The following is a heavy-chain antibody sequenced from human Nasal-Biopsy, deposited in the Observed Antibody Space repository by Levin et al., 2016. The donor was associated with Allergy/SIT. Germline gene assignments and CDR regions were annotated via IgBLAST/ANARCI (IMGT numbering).Heavy chain of an antibody. CDR2: IWFDGSIQ. Sequence: GESLKISCAASGFTFSNYAMHWVRQAPGKGLEWVAIIWFDGSIQHYADSVKGRFTISRDNSKNTLHLQMDSLRAEDTALYYCARDVDYETTGQKGVYWGQGTLVTVSA. J-gene: IGHJ4*02. CDR1: GFTFSNYA. CDR3: ARDVDYETTGQKGVY. D-gene: IGHD3-22*01. V-gene: IGHV3-33*01.